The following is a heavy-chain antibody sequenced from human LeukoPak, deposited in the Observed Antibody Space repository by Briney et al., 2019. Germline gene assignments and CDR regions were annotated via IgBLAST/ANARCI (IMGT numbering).Heavy chain of an antibody. CDR2: INPNSGGT. Sequence: ASVKVSCKASGYTFTGYYMHWVRQAPGQGLEWMGWINPNSGGTNYAQKFQGRVTMTRDTSISTAYMELSRLRSDDTAVYYCARLIVVRGAKSFDYWGQGTLVTVSS. D-gene: IGHD3-10*01. CDR3: ARLIVVRGAKSFDY. V-gene: IGHV1-2*02. J-gene: IGHJ4*02. CDR1: GYTFTGYY.